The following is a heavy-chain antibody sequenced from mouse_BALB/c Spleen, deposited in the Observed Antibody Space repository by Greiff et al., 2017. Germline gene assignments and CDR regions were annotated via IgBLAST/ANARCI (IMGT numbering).Heavy chain of an antibody. V-gene: IGHV5-6-3*01. CDR2: INSNGGST. J-gene: IGHJ2*01. Sequence: EVKLMESGGGLVQPGGSLKLSCAASGFTFSSYGMSWVRQTPDKRLELVATINSNGGSTYYPDSVKGRFTISRDNAKNTLYLQMSSLKSEDTAMYYCAREDYYGSYYFDYWGQGTTLTVSS. CDR1: GFTFSSYG. D-gene: IGHD1-2*01. CDR3: AREDYYGSYYFDY.